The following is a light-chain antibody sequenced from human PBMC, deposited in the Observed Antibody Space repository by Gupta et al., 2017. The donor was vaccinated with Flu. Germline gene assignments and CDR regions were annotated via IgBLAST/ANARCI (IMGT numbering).Light chain of an antibody. V-gene: IGKV4-1*01. CDR3: QQDYSTPQT. CDR1: QSGLYSSNNKNY. J-gene: IGKJ1*01. CDR2: WAS. Sequence: DIVMTQSPDSLAVSLGERATINCKSSQSGLYSSNNKNYLAWYQQKPGQPPKLLIYWASTRESGVPDRFSGSGSGTDFTLTISSLQAEDVAVYYCQQDYSTPQTFGQGTKVEIK.